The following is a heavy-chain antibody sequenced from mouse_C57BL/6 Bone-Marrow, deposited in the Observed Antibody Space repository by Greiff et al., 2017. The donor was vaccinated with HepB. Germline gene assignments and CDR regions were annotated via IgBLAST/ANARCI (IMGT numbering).Heavy chain of an antibody. CDR3: ATNYYGSSPAWFAY. CDR2: IDPSDSYT. CDR1: GYTFTSYW. D-gene: IGHD1-1*01. V-gene: IGHV1-69*01. J-gene: IGHJ3*01. Sequence: QVQLQQPGAELVMPGASVKLSCKASGYTFTSYWMHWVKQRPGQGLEWIGEIDPSDSYTNYNQKFKGKSTLTVDKSSSTAYMQLSSLTSEDSAVYYCATNYYGSSPAWFAYWGQGTLVTVSA.